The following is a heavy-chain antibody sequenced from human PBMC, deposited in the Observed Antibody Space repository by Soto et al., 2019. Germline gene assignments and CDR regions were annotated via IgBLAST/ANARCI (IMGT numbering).Heavy chain of an antibody. CDR1: AFTSRNYA. D-gene: IGHD3-16*01. Sequence: GGSLRLSCVVSAFTSRNYAIHWIRQAPGKGLEWVSGFDFNSGRTGYADSVKGRFTISRDNAKNSLSLEMKSLRVEDTALYYCTKDLVPGGADVWGQGTTVTVSS. CDR2: FDFNSGRT. J-gene: IGHJ6*02. V-gene: IGHV3-9*02. CDR3: TKDLVPGGADV.